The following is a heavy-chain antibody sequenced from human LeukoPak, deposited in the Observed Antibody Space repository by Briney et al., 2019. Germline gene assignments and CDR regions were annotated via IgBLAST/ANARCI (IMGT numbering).Heavy chain of an antibody. V-gene: IGHV4-34*01. Sequence: GSLRLSCAASGFTFSDYYMSWIRQPPGKGLEWMGEINHSGGTNYNPSLKSRVTISVDTSKNQFSLKLSSVTAADTAVYCCARGTSSHSGWFDPWGQVTLVTVSS. CDR1: GFTFSDYY. CDR2: INHSGGT. CDR3: ARGTSSHSGWFDP. J-gene: IGHJ5*02. D-gene: IGHD6-6*01.